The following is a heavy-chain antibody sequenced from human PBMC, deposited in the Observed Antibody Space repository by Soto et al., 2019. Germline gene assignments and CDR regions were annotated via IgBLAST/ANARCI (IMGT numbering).Heavy chain of an antibody. D-gene: IGHD1-26*01. CDR1: GFTFSSYA. V-gene: IGHV3-23*01. Sequence: EVQLLESGGGLVQPGGSLRLSCAASGFTFSSYAMSWVRQAPGKGLEWVSAISGSGGSTYYADSVKGRFTISRDNSKNTLYLQMNSLRAEDTAVYYCARDWPPTVGATTYWFDPWGQGTLVTVSS. CDR2: ISGSGGST. J-gene: IGHJ5*02. CDR3: ARDWPPTVGATTYWFDP.